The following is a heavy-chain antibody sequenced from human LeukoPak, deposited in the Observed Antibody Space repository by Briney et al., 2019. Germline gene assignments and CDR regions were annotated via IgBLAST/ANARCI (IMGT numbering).Heavy chain of an antibody. V-gene: IGHV3-30*18. CDR3: ANWLSSFDY. CDR1: GFTLNSYT. D-gene: IGHD3-16*02. Sequence: GGSLRLSCAASGFTLNSYTLCWVRQAPGKGLEWVAVISYDGSNKYYADSVKGRFTISRDNSKNTLYLQMNSLRAEDTAVYYCANWLSSFDYWGQGTLVTVSS. CDR2: ISYDGSNK. J-gene: IGHJ4*02.